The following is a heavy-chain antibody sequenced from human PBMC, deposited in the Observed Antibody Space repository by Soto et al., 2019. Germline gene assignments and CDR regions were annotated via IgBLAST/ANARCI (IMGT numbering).Heavy chain of an antibody. V-gene: IGHV3-30*04. CDR1: RFTFSRYA. Sequence: QVQLVESGGGVVQPGRSLRLSCAASRFTFSRYAMHWVRQAPGKGLEWVAVISYDGRQKHYVDSVKGRFTISRDESDNTLYLQMGSLRPEDTAVYYCAKDGYFDTYYFDHWGQGTLVTVSS. D-gene: IGHD3-22*01. CDR3: AKDGYFDTYYFDH. CDR2: ISYDGRQK. J-gene: IGHJ4*02.